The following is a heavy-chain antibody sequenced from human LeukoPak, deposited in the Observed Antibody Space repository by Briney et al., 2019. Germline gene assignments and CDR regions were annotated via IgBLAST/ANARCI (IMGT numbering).Heavy chain of an antibody. D-gene: IGHD2-15*01. Sequence: ASVKVSCTASGYTFTGYYMHWVRQAPGQGLEWMGRINPNSGGTNYAQKLQGRVTMTTDTSTSTAYMELRSLRSDDTAVYYCARLPLGYCSGGSCYRLDYWGQGTLVTVSS. J-gene: IGHJ4*02. V-gene: IGHV1-2*06. CDR1: GYTFTGYY. CDR2: INPNSGGT. CDR3: ARLPLGYCSGGSCYRLDY.